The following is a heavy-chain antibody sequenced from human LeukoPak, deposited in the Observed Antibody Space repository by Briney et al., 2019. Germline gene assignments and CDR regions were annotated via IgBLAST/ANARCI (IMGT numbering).Heavy chain of an antibody. V-gene: IGHV4-59*01. CDR1: GGSISSYY. D-gene: IGHD3-9*01. Sequence: SETLSLTCTVSGGSISSYYWSWIRQPPGKGLEWIGYIYYSGSTSYNPSLKSRVTISVDTSKNQFSLKLSSVTAADTAVYYCARDLPYYDILTGYYNVGAFDIWGQGTMVTVSS. CDR3: ARDLPYYDILTGYYNVGAFDI. CDR2: IYYSGST. J-gene: IGHJ3*02.